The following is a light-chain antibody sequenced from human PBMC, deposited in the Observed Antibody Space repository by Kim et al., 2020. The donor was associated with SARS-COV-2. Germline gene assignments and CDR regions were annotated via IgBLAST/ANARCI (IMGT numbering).Light chain of an antibody. V-gene: IGLV7-46*01. CDR2: DTS. Sequence: QAVVTQEPSLTVSPGGTVTITCGSSTGAVTSSHYPYWFQQKPGQAPRTLIYDTSHKHSWTPARFSGSLLGGKAALTLSGAQPEDEAEYYCMLSYSGARPAVFGGGTEVTVL. CDR1: TGAVTSSHY. CDR3: MLSYSGARPAV. J-gene: IGLJ3*02.